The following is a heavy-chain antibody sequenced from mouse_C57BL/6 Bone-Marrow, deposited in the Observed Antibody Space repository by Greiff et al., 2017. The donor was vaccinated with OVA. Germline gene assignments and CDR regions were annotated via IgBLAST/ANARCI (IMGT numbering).Heavy chain of an antibody. CDR2: IHPNSGST. J-gene: IGHJ2*01. Sequence: QVQLKQPGAELVKPGASVKLSCKASGYTFTSYWMPWVKQRPGQGLEWIGMIHPNSGSTNYNEKFKSKATLTVDKSSSTAYMQLSSLTSEDSAVYYCARAIYYDYDVDYWGQGTTLTVSS. D-gene: IGHD2-4*01. CDR3: ARAIYYDYDVDY. CDR1: GYTFTSYW. V-gene: IGHV1-64*01.